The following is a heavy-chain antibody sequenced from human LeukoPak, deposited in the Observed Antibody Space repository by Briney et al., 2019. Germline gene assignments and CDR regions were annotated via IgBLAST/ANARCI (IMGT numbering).Heavy chain of an antibody. CDR2: ISSSGSTI. Sequence: GGSLRLSCAASGFTVSSKYMTWVRQAPGKGLEWVSYISSSGSTIYYADSVKGRFTISRDNAKNSLYLQMNSLRAEDTAVYYCAELGITMIGGVWGKGTTVTISS. V-gene: IGHV3-48*03. D-gene: IGHD3-10*02. CDR3: AELGITMIGGV. J-gene: IGHJ6*04. CDR1: GFTVSSKY.